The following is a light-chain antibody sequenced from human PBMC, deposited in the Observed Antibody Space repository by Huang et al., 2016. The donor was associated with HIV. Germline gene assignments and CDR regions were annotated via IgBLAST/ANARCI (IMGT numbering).Light chain of an antibody. CDR1: QDISNY. Sequence: DIQMTQSPSSLSASVGSTVTITCQASQDISNYLNWYQQKPGKAPKPLIYRVSNLETGVPSRFSGSGSGTDFTFTISSLQPEDIATYYCQQYDNFPRTFGGGTKME. V-gene: IGKV1-33*01. CDR3: QQYDNFPRT. CDR2: RVS. J-gene: IGKJ4*01.